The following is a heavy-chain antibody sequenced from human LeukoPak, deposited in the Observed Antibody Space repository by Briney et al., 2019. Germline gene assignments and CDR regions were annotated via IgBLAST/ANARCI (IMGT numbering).Heavy chain of an antibody. D-gene: IGHD2-21*01. Sequence: RPGGSLRLSCAASGFTVSRNYMIWVRQAPGKGLEWVSVIYTAGNTDYADSVKGRFTISRDDSENTIYLQMNSLRAEDTAFYYCARGDWQSWGQGTLVTVSS. J-gene: IGHJ5*02. CDR3: ARGDWQS. V-gene: IGHV3-53*01. CDR2: IYTAGNT. CDR1: GFTVSRNY.